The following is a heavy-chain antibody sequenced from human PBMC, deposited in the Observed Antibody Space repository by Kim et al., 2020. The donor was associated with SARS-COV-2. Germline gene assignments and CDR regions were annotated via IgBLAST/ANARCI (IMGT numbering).Heavy chain of an antibody. CDR3: ARDRRSELLGVYYYYGMDG. CDR2: IWYDGSNK. J-gene: IGHJ6*02. D-gene: IGHD1-26*01. V-gene: IGHV3-33*01. CDR1: GFTFSSYG. Sequence: GGSLRLSCAASGFTFSSYGMHWVRQAPGKGLEWVAVIWYDGSNKYYADSVKGRFTISRDNSKNTLYLQMNSLRAEDTAVYYCARDRRSELLGVYYYYGMDGWGQGTTVTVSS.